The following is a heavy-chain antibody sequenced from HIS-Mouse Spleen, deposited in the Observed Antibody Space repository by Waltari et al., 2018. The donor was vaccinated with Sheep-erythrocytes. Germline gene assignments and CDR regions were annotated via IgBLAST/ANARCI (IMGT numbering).Heavy chain of an antibody. J-gene: IGHJ3*02. D-gene: IGHD2-8*01. V-gene: IGHV3-30*18. CDR3: AKGDAMVYDAFDI. CDR1: GFTFSSYG. CDR2: ISYDVSTK. Sequence: QVQLVESGGGVVQPGRSLSLPCAASGFTFSSYGMHWVRQAPGKGLGWLSVISYDVSTKYYADAVMGRITISRYNSKITLYLQMNSLRAEDTAVYYCAKGDAMVYDAFDIWGQGTMVTVSS.